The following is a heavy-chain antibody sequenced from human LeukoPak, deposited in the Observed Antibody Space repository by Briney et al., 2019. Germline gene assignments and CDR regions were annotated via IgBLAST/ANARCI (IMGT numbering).Heavy chain of an antibody. J-gene: IGHJ6*04. D-gene: IGHD2-15*01. V-gene: IGHV3-48*03. CDR1: GFTFSSYE. CDR2: ISSSGTNI. CDR3: ARGIYCSGGSCYSGYYYGVDV. Sequence: GGSLRLSCAASGFTFSSYEMNWVRQAPGTGLEWTSYISSSGTNIYYADSVKGRFTISRDNAKNSLYLEMNSLRAEDTALYYCARGIYCSGGSCYSGYYYGVDVWGKGTTVTVSS.